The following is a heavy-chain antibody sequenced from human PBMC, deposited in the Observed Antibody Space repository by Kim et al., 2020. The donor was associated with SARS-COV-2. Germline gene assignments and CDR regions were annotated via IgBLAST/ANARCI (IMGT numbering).Heavy chain of an antibody. CDR1: GYTFTSYD. CDR2: MNPNSGNT. D-gene: IGHD3-10*01. V-gene: IGHV1-8*01. Sequence: ASVKVSCKASGYTFTSYDINWVRQATGQGLEWMGWMNPNSGNTGYAQKFQGRVTMTRNTSISTAYMELSSLRSEDTAVYYCARGFRGSGSYYPTGFDTWGQGTLVTVSS. CDR3: ARGFRGSGSYYPTGFDT. J-gene: IGHJ5*02.